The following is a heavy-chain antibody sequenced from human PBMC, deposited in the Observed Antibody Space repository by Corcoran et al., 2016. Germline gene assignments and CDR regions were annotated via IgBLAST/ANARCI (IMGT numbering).Heavy chain of an antibody. CDR1: GGSISSYY. V-gene: IGHV4-59*01. Sequence: QVQLQESGPGLVKPSETLSLTCTVSGGSISSYYWSWIRQPPGKGLEWIGYIYYSGSTNYNPSLKSRVTISVDTSKNQFSLKLSSVTAADTAVYYCAGDVDRIGYRGNWYFDLWGRGTLVTVSS. D-gene: IGHD3-22*01. CDR3: AGDVDRIGYRGNWYFDL. J-gene: IGHJ2*01. CDR2: IYYSGST.